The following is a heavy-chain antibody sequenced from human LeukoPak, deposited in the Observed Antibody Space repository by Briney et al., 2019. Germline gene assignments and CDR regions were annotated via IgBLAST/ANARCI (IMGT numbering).Heavy chain of an antibody. J-gene: IGHJ4*02. CDR1: GYTFTGYY. V-gene: IGHV1-2*02. D-gene: IGHD3-22*01. CDR3: ARDSTIESYDSSGYYHD. Sequence: ASVKVSCKASGYTFTGYYMHWVRQAPGQGLEWMGWINPNSGGTNYAQKFQGRVTMTTDTSTSTAYMELRSLRSDDTAVYYCARDSTIESYDSSGYYHDWGQGTLVAVSS. CDR2: INPNSGGT.